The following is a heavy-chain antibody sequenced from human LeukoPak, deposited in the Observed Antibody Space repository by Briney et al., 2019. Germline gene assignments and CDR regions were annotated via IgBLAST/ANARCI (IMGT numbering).Heavy chain of an antibody. CDR3: AKDRSTGWYAGFDF. V-gene: IGHV3-30*18. D-gene: IGHD6-19*01. CDR1: GFTFSSYG. J-gene: IGHJ5*01. CDR2: ISYDGIYK. Sequence: GRSLRLSCAASGFTFSSYGMHWVRQAPGKGLGWVAYISYDGIYKNYTDSVKGRFTIARDNSKTTLYLQMISLRPEDSAVYFCAKDRSTGWYAGFDFWGQGTLVTVSS.